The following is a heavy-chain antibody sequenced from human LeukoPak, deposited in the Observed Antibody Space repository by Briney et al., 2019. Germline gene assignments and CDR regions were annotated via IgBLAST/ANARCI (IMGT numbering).Heavy chain of an antibody. J-gene: IGHJ5*02. V-gene: IGHV1-2*02. Sequence: ASVKVSCKTSGYTFSSYGISWVRQAPGQGLEWMGWINPNSGGTNYAQKFQGRVTMTRDTSISTAYMELSRLRSDDTAVYYCARDPAYFGVVKGPWGQGTLVTVSS. D-gene: IGHD3-3*01. CDR3: ARDPAYFGVVKGP. CDR1: GYTFSSYG. CDR2: INPNSGGT.